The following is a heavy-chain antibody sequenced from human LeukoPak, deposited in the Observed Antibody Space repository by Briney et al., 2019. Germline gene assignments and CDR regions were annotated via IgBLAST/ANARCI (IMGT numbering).Heavy chain of an antibody. CDR2: FSASSSFI. CDR3: ARVTMYYDILTGYYKPNWFDP. Sequence: GGSLRLSCAASGFTFSSYTINWVRQAPGKGLEWVSSFSASSSFIYYADSVKGRFPISRDNAKNSLYLQMNSLRAEDTAVYYCARVTMYYDILTGYYKPNWFDPWGQGTLVTVSS. D-gene: IGHD3-9*01. J-gene: IGHJ5*02. V-gene: IGHV3-21*01. CDR1: GFTFSSYT.